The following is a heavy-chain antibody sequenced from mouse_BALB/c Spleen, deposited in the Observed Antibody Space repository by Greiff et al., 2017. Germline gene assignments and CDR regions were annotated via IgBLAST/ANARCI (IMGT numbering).Heavy chain of an antibody. V-gene: IGHV1S56*01. J-gene: IGHJ4*01. CDR2: IYPGNVNT. Sequence: QVQLQQSGPELVKPGASVRISCKASGYTFTSYYIHWVKQRPGQGLEWIGWIYPGNVNTKYNEKFKGKATLTADKSSSTAYMQLSSLTSEDSAVYFCAREAMDYVGQGTSVTVSS. CDR1: GYTFTSYY. CDR3: AREAMDY.